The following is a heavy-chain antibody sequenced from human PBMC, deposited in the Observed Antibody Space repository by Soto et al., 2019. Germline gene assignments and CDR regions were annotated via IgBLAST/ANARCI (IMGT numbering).Heavy chain of an antibody. Sequence: GGSLRLSGAASGFTIDRNDMYWVRQAPGKGLEWVAVMSFDGNHQHYADSVKGRFTISRDNSKNTLSLEMNSLRRDDTAVYYCASCERFPRVGVDYYALDVWGQGTTVTVSS. D-gene: IGHD3-3*01. J-gene: IGHJ6*02. CDR1: GFTIDRND. V-gene: IGHV3-30*03. CDR2: MSFDGNHQ. CDR3: ASCERFPRVGVDYYALDV.